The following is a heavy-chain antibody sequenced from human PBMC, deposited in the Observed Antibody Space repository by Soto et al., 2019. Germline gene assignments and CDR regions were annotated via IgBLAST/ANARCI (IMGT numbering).Heavy chain of an antibody. CDR3: ARELSGSLFSGYYYGMDV. CDR2: IWYDGSNK. Sequence: GGSLILSCATAGVTFSRYGMHWVRQAPGKGLEWVAVIWYDGSNKYYADSVKGRFTISRDNSKNTLYLQMNSLRAEDTAVYYCARELSGSLFSGYYYGMDVWGQGTTVTVSS. CDR1: GVTFSRYG. D-gene: IGHD3-22*01. J-gene: IGHJ6*02. V-gene: IGHV3-33*01.